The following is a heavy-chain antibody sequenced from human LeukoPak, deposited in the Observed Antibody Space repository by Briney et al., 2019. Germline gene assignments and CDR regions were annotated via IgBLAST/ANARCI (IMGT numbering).Heavy chain of an antibody. D-gene: IGHD6-13*01. V-gene: IGHV4-30-2*01. CDR1: GGSISSGHYY. Sequence: SQTLCLTCNVSGGSISSGHYYWSWIRQPPGKGLEWIGYIYHDGSTYYNPSLQSRVTMSIDRSKNQFSLKVTSVAAADTAVYYCARDLGIGEDSWGQGILVTVSS. CDR2: IYHDGST. CDR3: ARDLGIGEDS. J-gene: IGHJ4*02.